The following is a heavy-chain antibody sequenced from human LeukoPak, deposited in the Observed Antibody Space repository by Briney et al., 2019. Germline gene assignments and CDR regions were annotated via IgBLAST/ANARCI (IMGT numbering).Heavy chain of an antibody. Sequence: GGSLRLSCAASGFTFSSYAMSWVRQAPGKGLEWVAVISYDGSNKYYADSVKGRFTISRDNSKNTLYLQMNSLRAEDTAVYYCAKDSLWGQGTLVTVSS. V-gene: IGHV3-30*18. CDR2: ISYDGSNK. CDR1: GFTFSSYA. CDR3: AKDSL. J-gene: IGHJ4*02.